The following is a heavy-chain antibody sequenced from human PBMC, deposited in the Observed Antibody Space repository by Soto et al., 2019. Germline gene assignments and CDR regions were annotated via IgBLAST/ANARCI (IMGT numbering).Heavy chain of an antibody. J-gene: IGHJ4*02. CDR1: GFTFDDYT. CDR3: AKAAPTGELDY. D-gene: IGHD7-27*01. CDR2: ISWDGGST. V-gene: IGHV3-43*01. Sequence: GGSLRLSCAASGFTFDDYTMHWVRQAPGKGLEWVSLISWDGGSTYYADSVKGRFTISRDNSKNSLYLQMNSLRTEDTAWYYCAKAAPTGELDYWGQGTLVTVSS.